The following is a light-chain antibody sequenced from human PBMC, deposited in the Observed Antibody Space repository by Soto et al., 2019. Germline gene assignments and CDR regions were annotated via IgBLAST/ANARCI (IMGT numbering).Light chain of an antibody. CDR2: GAS. J-gene: IGKJ1*01. CDR1: QSVSSSY. CDR3: HQYGSVPPLT. Sequence: EIVLTQSPGTLSLSPGERATLSCRASQSVSSSYLAWYPQKPGQAPRLLIYGASSRATGIPDRFSGSGSGTDFTLTISRMEPEEFAVNYFHQYGSVPPLTFGQGTKVEIK. V-gene: IGKV3-20*01.